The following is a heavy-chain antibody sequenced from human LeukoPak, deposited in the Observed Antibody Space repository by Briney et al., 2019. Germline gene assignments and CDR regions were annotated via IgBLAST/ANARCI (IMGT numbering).Heavy chain of an antibody. CDR3: ARDLGTFGGVIVSGY. D-gene: IGHD3-16*02. CDR2: IRVYNGNT. J-gene: IGHJ4*02. V-gene: IGHV1-18*01. Sequence: ASVTVSCKASGYIFNDYGISWVRQAPGQGLEWMGWIRVYNGNTNYAQKFQDRVTMTTDISTGTAYMELSSLRSDDAAVYYCARDLGTFGGVIVSGYWGQGTLVTVSS. CDR1: GYIFNDYG.